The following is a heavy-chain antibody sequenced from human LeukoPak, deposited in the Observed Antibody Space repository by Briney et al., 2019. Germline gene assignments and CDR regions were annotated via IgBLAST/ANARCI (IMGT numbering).Heavy chain of an antibody. CDR2: IYTSGST. V-gene: IGHV4-61*02. CDR1: GGSISSGSYY. J-gene: IGHJ6*03. Sequence: PSETLSLTCTVSGGSISSGSYYWSWIRQPAGKGLEWIGRIYTSGSTNYNPSLKSRVTISVDTSKNQFSLKLSSVTAADTAVYYCAREDLRSYYYYYYMDVWGKGTTVTISS. D-gene: IGHD1-26*01. CDR3: AREDLRSYYYYYYMDV.